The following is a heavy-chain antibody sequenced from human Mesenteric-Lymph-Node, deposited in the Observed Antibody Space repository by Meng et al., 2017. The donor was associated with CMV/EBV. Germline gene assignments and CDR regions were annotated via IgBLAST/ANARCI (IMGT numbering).Heavy chain of an antibody. CDR3: ARDPSYSSSSDV. V-gene: IGHV3-20*04. CDR2: INWDGGST. D-gene: IGHD6-13*01. J-gene: IGHJ6*02. CDR1: GFKFDDYG. Sequence: ETLSLTCAASGFKFDDYGMHWVRQVPGKGLEWVSLINWDGGSTYYADSVKGRFTISRDNVKNSLYLQMNSLRAEDTAVYYCARDPSYSSSSDVWGQGTTVTVSS.